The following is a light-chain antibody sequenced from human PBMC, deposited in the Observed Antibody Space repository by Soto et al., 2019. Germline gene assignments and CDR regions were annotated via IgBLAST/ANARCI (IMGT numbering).Light chain of an antibody. CDR2: DSS. J-gene: IGKJ4*01. V-gene: IGKV3-11*01. CDR3: QQRVFRVT. CDR1: QTVRNNY. Sequence: VLTQSPGTLSLSPGERATLSCRASQTVRNNYLAWYQQKPGQAPRLLIYDSSYRAAGIPARFSGSGSGTDFTLTISSLEPEDFAVYYCQQRVFRVTFGGGTKVDIK.